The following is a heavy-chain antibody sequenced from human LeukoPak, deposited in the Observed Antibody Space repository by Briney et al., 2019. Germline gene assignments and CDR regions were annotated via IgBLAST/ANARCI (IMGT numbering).Heavy chain of an antibody. J-gene: IGHJ5*02. CDR3: ARGWGSYRLSPFDP. Sequence: SETLSLTCSVSGGSISSYYWSWIRQPPGKGLEWIGEINHSGSTNYNPSLKSRVTISVDTSKNQFSLKLSSVTAADTAVYYCARGWGSYRLSPFDPWGQGTLVTVSS. V-gene: IGHV4-34*01. D-gene: IGHD3-16*02. CDR2: INHSGST. CDR1: GGSISSYY.